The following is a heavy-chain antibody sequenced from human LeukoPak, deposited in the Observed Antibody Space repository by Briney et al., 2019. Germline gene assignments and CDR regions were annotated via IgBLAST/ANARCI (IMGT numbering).Heavy chain of an antibody. V-gene: IGHV4-59*12. CDR1: GGSISSYY. Sequence: PSETLSLTCTVSGGSISSYYWSWIRQPPGKGLEWIGYIYYSGSTNYNPSLKSRVTISVDTSKNQFSLKLSSVTAADTAVYYCARALLRFANGFDYWGQGTLVTVSS. CDR3: ARALLRFANGFDY. J-gene: IGHJ4*02. CDR2: IYYSGST. D-gene: IGHD3-10*01.